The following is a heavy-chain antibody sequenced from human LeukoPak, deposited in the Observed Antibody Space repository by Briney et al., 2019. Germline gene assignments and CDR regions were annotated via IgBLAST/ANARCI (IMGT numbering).Heavy chain of an antibody. J-gene: IGHJ6*03. CDR2: IYYYGST. D-gene: IGHD5-18*01. CDR3: AREGAGSYGFRYIDV. CDR1: GGSMTNYY. V-gene: IGHV4-59*01. Sequence: PSDTLSLTCTVSGGSMTNYYWTWIRQPPGEGLEWLAYIYYYGSTNYNPSLESPLTLTVDTSKNQFSLKLSSVTAADTAVYYCAREGAGSYGFRYIDVWGKGTTVTVS.